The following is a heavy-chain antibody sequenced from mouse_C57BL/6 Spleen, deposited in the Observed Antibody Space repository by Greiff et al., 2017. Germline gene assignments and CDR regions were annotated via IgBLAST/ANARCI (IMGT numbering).Heavy chain of an antibody. CDR1: GFSFNTYA. CDR2: IRSKSNNYAT. J-gene: IGHJ1*03. Sequence: EVQLVESGGGLVQPKGSLKLSCAASGFSFNTYAMNWVRQAPGKGLEWVARIRSKSNNYATYYADSVKDRFTISRDDSESMLYLQMNNLKTEDTAMYYCVRHGGGGYFDVWGTGTTVTVSS. V-gene: IGHV10-1*01. CDR3: VRHGGGGYFDV.